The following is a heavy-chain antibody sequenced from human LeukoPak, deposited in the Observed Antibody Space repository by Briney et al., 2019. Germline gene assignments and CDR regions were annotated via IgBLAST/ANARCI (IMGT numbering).Heavy chain of an antibody. D-gene: IGHD3-22*01. Sequence: SVKVSCKASGGTFSSYAISWVRQAPGQGLEWMGGIIPIFGTANYAQKFQGRVAITADESTSTAYMELSSLRSEDTAVYYCARDRTDGNRSGYADVFDIWGQGTTVSVSS. J-gene: IGHJ3*02. CDR3: ARDRTDGNRSGYADVFDI. V-gene: IGHV1-69*13. CDR2: IIPIFGTA. CDR1: GGTFSSYA.